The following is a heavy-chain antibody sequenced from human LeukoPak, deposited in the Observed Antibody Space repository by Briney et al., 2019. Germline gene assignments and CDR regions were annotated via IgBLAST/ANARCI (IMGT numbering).Heavy chain of an antibody. CDR2: INHSGST. J-gene: IGHJ4*02. Sequence: PSGTLSLTCAVYGGSFSGYYWSWIRQPPGKGLEWIGEINHSGSTNYNPSLKSRVTISVDTSKNQFSLKLSSVTAADTAVYYCARRDRNPKTYYYDSSGHPFDYWGQGTLVTVSS. CDR1: GGSFSGYY. V-gene: IGHV4-34*01. D-gene: IGHD3-22*01. CDR3: ARRDRNPKTYYYDSSGHPFDY.